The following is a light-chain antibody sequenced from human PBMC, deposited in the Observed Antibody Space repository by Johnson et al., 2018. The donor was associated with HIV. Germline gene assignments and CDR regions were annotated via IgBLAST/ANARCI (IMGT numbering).Light chain of an antibody. CDR1: SSNIGNNY. J-gene: IGLJ1*01. CDR2: ENN. CDR3: GTWDSSLSVNYV. Sequence: HSVLTQPPSVSAAPGQKVTISCSGSSSNIGNNYVSWYQQLPGTAPKLLIYENNKRPSGIPDRFSGSKSGTSATLGITGLQTGDAADYYCGTWDSSLSVNYVFGTVTKVTVL. V-gene: IGLV1-51*02.